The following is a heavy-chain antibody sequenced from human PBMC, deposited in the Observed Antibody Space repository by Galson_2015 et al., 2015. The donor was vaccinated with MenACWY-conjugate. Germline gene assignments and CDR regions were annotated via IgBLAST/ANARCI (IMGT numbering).Heavy chain of an antibody. D-gene: IGHD6-19*01. CDR2: ISPSGSNT. V-gene: IGHV3-64D*09. CDR1: GFVFSSYT. J-gene: IGHJ1*01. Sequence: SLRLSCAASGFVFSSYTMHWVRQAPGEGLECISTISPSGSNTFYADSAKGRFSISRDNFKTTVYLHMSSLRPEDTAVYYCVKAWYSRDWYSLYNFLFQHWGQGTQVIVSS. CDR3: VKAWYSRDWYSLYNFLFQH.